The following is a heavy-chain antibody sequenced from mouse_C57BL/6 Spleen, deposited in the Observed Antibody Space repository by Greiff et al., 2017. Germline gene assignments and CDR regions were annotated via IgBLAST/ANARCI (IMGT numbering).Heavy chain of an antibody. CDR2: ILPGSGST. V-gene: IGHV1-9*01. CDR1: GYTFTGYW. Sequence: VQLQQSGAELMKPGASVKLSCKATGYTFTGYWIEWVKQRPGHGLEWIGEILPGSGSTNYNEKFKGKATFTADTSSNTADMQLSSRTTEDSAIYYCARPGGIYYDYEGGRAMDYWGQGTSVTVSS. D-gene: IGHD2-4*01. J-gene: IGHJ4*01. CDR3: ARPGGIYYDYEGGRAMDY.